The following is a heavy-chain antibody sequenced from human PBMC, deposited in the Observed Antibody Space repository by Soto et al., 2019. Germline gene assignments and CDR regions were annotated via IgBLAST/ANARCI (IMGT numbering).Heavy chain of an antibody. CDR2: IIPIFGTA. J-gene: IGHJ6*02. V-gene: IGHV1-69*12. CDR3: AYCISTSCPDYYYYGMDV. CDR1: GGTFSSCA. Sequence: QVQLVQSGAEVKKPGSSVKVSCKASGGTFSSCAISWVRQAPGQGLEWMGGIIPIFGTANYAQKFQGRVTITADESTSTAYMELSSLRSEDTAVYYCAYCISTSCPDYYYYGMDVWGQGTTVTVSS. D-gene: IGHD2-2*01.